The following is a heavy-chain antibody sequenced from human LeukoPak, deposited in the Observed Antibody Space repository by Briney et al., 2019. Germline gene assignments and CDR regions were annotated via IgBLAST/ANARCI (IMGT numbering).Heavy chain of an antibody. Sequence: LETLSLTCTVSGGSISSYYWSWIRQPPGKGLEWIGYIYYSGSTNYNPSLKSRVTISVDTSKNQFSLKLSSVTAADTAVYYCARGYSSSWYLSYFDYWGQGTLVTVSS. CDR1: GGSISSYY. J-gene: IGHJ4*02. CDR2: IYYSGST. CDR3: ARGYSSSWYLSYFDY. V-gene: IGHV4-59*01. D-gene: IGHD6-13*01.